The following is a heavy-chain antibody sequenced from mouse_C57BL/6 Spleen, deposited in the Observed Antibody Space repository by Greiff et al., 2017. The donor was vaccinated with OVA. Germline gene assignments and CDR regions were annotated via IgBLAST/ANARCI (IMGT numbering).Heavy chain of an antibody. D-gene: IGHD4-1*01. J-gene: IGHJ4*01. CDR2: INPSTGGT. CDR3: ARANWDAMDY. CDR1: GYSFTGYY. Sequence: EVKLMESGPELVKPGASVKISCKASGYSFTGYYMNWVKQSPEKSLEWIGEINPSTGGTTYNQKFKAKATLTVDKSSSTAYMQLKSLTSEDSAVYYCARANWDAMDYWGQGTSVTVSS. V-gene: IGHV1-42*01.